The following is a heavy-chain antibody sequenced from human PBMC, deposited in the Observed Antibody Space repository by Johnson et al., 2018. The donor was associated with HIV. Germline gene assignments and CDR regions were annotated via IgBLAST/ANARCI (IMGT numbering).Heavy chain of an antibody. CDR1: GFTFSRYP. D-gene: IGHD1-1*01. CDR3: ASRYTVDAFDI. V-gene: IGHV3-30*03. J-gene: IGHJ3*02. CDR2: ISYDGSEK. Sequence: QMLLVESGGGVVQPGRPLRLSCAASGFTFSRYPMHWVRQAPGKGLEWVAVISYDGSEKYYVDSVKGRFTISRDNSKNTLYLQMNSLRAEDTAVYYCASRYTVDAFDIWGQGTMVTVSS.